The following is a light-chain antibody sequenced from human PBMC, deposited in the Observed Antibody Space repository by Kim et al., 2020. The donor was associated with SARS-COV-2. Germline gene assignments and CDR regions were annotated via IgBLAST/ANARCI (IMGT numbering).Light chain of an antibody. Sequence: SSELTQDPAVSVALGQTVRITCQGDNLRSYYASWYQQKPGQAPVLLIFGKNNRPSAIAARFSGTDSGNTASFTITGAQAEDEADYYCNSPDNSGKHRVFGGGTQLTVL. CDR2: GKN. CDR3: NSPDNSGKHRV. J-gene: IGLJ3*02. V-gene: IGLV3-19*01. CDR1: NLRSYY.